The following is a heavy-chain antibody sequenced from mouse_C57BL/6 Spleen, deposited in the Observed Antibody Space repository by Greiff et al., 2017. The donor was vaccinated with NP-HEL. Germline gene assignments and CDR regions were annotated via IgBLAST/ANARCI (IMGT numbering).Heavy chain of an antibody. V-gene: IGHV5-4*01. D-gene: IGHD2-10*02. CDR1: GFTFSSYA. CDR3: ARTYDYYAMDY. CDR2: ISDGGSYT. J-gene: IGHJ4*01. Sequence: VQLQQSGGGLVKPGGSLKLSCAASGFTFSSYAMSWVRQTPEKRLEWVATISDGGSYTYYPDNVKGRFTISRDNAKNNLYLQMSHLKSEDTAMYYCARTYDYYAMDYWGQGTSVTVSS.